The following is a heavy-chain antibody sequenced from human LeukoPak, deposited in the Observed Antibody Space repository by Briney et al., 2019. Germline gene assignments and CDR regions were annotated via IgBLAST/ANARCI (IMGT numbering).Heavy chain of an antibody. D-gene: IGHD1-26*01. CDR1: GGSFSGYY. Sequence: SETLSLTCAVYGGSFSGYYWSWIRQPPGKGLEWIGEINHSGSTNYNPSLKSRVTISVDTSKNQFSLRLSSVTAADTAVYYCATTTIRLGFWGQGTLVTVSS. CDR3: ATTTIRLGF. J-gene: IGHJ4*02. V-gene: IGHV4-34*01. CDR2: INHSGST.